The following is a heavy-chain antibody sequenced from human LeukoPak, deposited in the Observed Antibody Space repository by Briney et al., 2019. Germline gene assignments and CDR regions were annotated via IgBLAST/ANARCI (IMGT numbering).Heavy chain of an antibody. Sequence: SETLSLTCTVSGGSISSSSYYWGWIRQPPGKGLEWIGSIYYSGSTYYNPSLKSRVTISVDTSKNQFSLKLSSVTAADTAVYYCARDANDAFDIRGQGTMVTVSS. CDR3: ARDANDAFDI. CDR2: IYYSGST. J-gene: IGHJ3*02. V-gene: IGHV4-39*07. CDR1: GGSISSSSYY.